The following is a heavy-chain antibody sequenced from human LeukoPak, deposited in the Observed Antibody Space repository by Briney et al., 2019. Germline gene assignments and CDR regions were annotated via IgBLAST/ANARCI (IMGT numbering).Heavy chain of an antibody. J-gene: IGHJ6*03. D-gene: IGHD3-9*01. CDR3: ARGHLQYDALTGYYYYYMDV. CDR2: MNPDSGNT. V-gene: IGHV1-8*01. Sequence: ASVKVSCKASGYTFSTYDINWVRQATGQGLEWMGWMNPDSGNTGYAQKFQGRVTMTRNASIGTAYMELSSLRSEDTAVYYCARGHLQYDALTGYYYYYMDVWGKGTTVIISS. CDR1: GYTFSTYD.